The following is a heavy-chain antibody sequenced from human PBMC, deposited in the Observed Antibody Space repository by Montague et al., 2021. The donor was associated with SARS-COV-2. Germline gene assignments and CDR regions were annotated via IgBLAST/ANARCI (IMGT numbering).Heavy chain of an antibody. D-gene: IGHD1-26*01. V-gene: IGHV4-59*01. Sequence: SETLSLTCSVSGASLRTYYWTWIRESPGRGLERIGYIPNSGITNYNPSLKSRATISLDTSKNQFSLKLTSVTTSDTALYYCARDLGWGRWYIDVWGRGTLVTVSS. CDR2: IPNSGIT. CDR3: ARDLGWGRWYIDV. CDR1: GASLRTYY. J-gene: IGHJ2*01.